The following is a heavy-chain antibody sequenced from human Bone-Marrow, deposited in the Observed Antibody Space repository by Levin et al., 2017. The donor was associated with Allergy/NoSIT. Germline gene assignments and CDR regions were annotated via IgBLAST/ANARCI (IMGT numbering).Heavy chain of an antibody. D-gene: IGHD2-2*01. CDR2: ISGSSTYR. J-gene: IGHJ5*02. Sequence: AASVKVSCAASGFIFSDYNMNWLRQSPGKGLEWVSSISGSSTYRYYADSVKGRFTISRDNANKSLYLQLSSLRAEDTAIYYCAREGGDLVPVPAASSGTWFDPWGQGTLVTVSS. V-gene: IGHV3-21*01. CDR3: AREGGDLVPVPAASSGTWFDP. CDR1: GFIFSDYN.